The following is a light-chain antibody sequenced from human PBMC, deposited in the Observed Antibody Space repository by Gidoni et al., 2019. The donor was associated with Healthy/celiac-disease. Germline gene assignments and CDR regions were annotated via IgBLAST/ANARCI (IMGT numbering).Light chain of an antibody. CDR1: SSDVGDHSF. V-gene: IGLV2-14*01. CDR3: SSYTTSSLLV. CDR2: DVS. Sequence: QSALTQPASVSGSPGQSITISCTGTSSDVGDHSFVSWYQQHPGKAPKLMIYDVSNRPSGVSNRFSGSKSGNTASLTISGLQAEDEAEYYCSSYTTSSLLVFGGGTKVTVL. J-gene: IGLJ2*01.